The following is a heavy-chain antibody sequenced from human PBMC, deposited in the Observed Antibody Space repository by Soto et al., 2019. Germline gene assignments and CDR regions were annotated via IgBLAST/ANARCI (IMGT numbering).Heavy chain of an antibody. CDR1: GDSIRSNVW. CDR2: IFHKGNT. CDR3: ARDVAVPGESDRFDQ. J-gene: IGHJ4*02. Sequence: PSETLSLTCSVSGDSIRSNVWWSWVRQPPGKGLEWIGEIFHKGNTYYNPSFESRVTMSVDKPKNQFSLLLTSVTATDTAMYYCARDVAVPGESDRFDQWGQGIMVTV. D-gene: IGHD6-19*01. V-gene: IGHV4-4*02.